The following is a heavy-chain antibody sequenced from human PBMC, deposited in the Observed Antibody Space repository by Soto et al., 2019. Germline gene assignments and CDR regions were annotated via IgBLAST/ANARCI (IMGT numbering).Heavy chain of an antibody. Sequence: PGGSLRLSCAASGFTFSSYSMNWVRQAPGKGLEWVSYISSSSTIYYADSVKGRFTISRDNAKNSLYLQMNSLRDEDTAVYYCARVGMDVWGQGTTVTVSS. CDR1: GFTFSSYS. V-gene: IGHV3-48*02. CDR2: ISSSSTI. J-gene: IGHJ6*02. CDR3: ARVGMDV.